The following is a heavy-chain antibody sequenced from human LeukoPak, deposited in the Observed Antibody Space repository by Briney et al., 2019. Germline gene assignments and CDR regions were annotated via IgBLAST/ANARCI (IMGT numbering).Heavy chain of an antibody. CDR1: GFTFSSHG. J-gene: IGHJ4*02. CDR2: ISSSSSYI. D-gene: IGHD5-12*01. Sequence: TGGSLRLFCAASGFTFSSHGMNWVRQAPGKGLEWVSSISSSSSYIYYADSVKGRFTISRDNAKNSLYLQMNSLRAEDTAVYYCARDHGAVVATLDYWGQGTLVTVSS. CDR3: ARDHGAVVATLDY. V-gene: IGHV3-21*01.